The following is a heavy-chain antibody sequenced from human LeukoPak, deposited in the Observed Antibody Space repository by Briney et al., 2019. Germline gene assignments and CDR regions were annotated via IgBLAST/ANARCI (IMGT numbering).Heavy chain of an antibody. D-gene: IGHD1-1*01. CDR1: GYTFTSYY. J-gene: IGHJ4*02. V-gene: IGHV1-46*01. CDR2: INPSGDPT. Sequence: ASVKVSCKASGYTFTSYYMHWVRQAPGQGLEWVGIINPSGDPTTYAQKFQGRVTMTSDMSTSTVYMELSSLRSEDTAVYYCARELPSPNDHHYFDYWGQGTLVTVSS. CDR3: ARELPSPNDHHYFDY.